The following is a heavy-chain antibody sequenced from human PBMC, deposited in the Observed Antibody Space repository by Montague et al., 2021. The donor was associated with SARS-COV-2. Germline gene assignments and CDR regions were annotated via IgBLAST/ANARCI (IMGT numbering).Heavy chain of an antibody. CDR3: ARAALPGRENWFDP. CDR1: GGSISSGSYY. D-gene: IGHD2-2*01. V-gene: IGHV4-61*02. Sequence: TLSLTCSVSGGSISSGSYYWSWIQQPAGKGLEWIGRIYASGGANYNPPLNSRVTISVDTSKNQFSLNLTSVTAADTAVYYCARAALPGRENWFDPWGQGTLVTVSS. CDR2: IYASGGA. J-gene: IGHJ5*02.